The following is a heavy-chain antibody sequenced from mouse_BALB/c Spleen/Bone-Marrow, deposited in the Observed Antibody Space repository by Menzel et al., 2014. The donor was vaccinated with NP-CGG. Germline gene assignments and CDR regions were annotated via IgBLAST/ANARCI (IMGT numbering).Heavy chain of an antibody. D-gene: IGHD2-10*02. CDR1: GFTFSSYA. V-gene: IGHV5-6-5*01. CDR2: ISSGGSS. Sequence: EVQWVESGGGLVKPGGPLKLSCAASGFTFSSYAMSWVRQTSEKSLEWVASISSGGSSHYLDSVKGRFTLSRDNARIILSLQMSSLRSEDTAMYYCAREEYGQKVYAMDYWGQGTSVTVSS. CDR3: AREEYGQKVYAMDY. J-gene: IGHJ4*01.